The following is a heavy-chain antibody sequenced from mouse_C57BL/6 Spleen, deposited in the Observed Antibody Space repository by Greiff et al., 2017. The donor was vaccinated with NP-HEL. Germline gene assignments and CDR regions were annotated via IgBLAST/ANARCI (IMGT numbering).Heavy chain of an antibody. CDR3: ARHYGNLWYYAMDY. Sequence: QVQLKQSGPGLVAPSQSLSITCTVSGFSLTSYAISWVRQPPGKGLEWLGVIWTGGGTNYNSALKSRLSISKDNSKSQVFLKMNSLQTDDTARYYCARHYGNLWYYAMDYWGQGTSVTVSS. CDR2: IWTGGGT. D-gene: IGHD2-1*01. J-gene: IGHJ4*01. V-gene: IGHV2-9-1*01. CDR1: GFSLTSYA.